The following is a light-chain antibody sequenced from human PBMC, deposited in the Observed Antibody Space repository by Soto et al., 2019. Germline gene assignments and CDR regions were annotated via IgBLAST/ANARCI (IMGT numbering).Light chain of an antibody. CDR2: WAS. J-gene: IGKJ4*01. CDR1: QSVLYSSNNKDF. CDR3: QQYYNTPLT. V-gene: IGKV4-1*01. Sequence: DIVMTQSPDSLAVSLGERATINCKSSQSVLYSSNNKDFLAWYQRKPGQPPKLLIYWASTRESGVPDRFSGSGSGTDFPLTISSLQAEDVAVYYCQQYYNTPLTFGGGTKVEIK.